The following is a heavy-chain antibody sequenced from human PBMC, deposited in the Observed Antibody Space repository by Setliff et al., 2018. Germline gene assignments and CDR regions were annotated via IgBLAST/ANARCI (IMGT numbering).Heavy chain of an antibody. J-gene: IGHJ4*02. CDR1: GDTFSTYS. D-gene: IGHD6-13*01. V-gene: IGHV1-46*01. CDR3: ARGGMAAAGRKGVFEY. CDR2: IHTGGGSA. Sequence: ASVKVSCKASGDTFSTYSLSWVRQAPGQGLEWMGIIHTGGGSASYAQKFQGRVAMTSDTSTSTVYMEVNSVRSDDTAIYYCARGGMAAAGRKGVFEYWGQGTQVTVSS.